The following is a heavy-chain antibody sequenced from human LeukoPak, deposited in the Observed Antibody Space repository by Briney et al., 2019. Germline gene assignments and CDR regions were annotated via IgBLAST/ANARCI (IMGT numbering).Heavy chain of an antibody. CDR1: GYSFTSYW. J-gene: IGHJ4*02. V-gene: IGHV5-51*01. CDR2: IYPGDSDT. D-gene: IGHD3-16*02. CDR3: ARHGPFMITFGGVIVIPPDY. Sequence: GESLKISCKGSGYSFTSYWIGWVRQMPGKGLEWMGIIYPGDSDTRYSPSFQGQVTISADKSISTAYLQWSSLKASDTAMCYCARHGPFMITFGGVIVIPPDYWGQGTLVTVSS.